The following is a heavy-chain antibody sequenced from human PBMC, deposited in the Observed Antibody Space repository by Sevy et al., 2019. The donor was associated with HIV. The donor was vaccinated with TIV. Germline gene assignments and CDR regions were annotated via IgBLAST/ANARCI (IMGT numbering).Heavy chain of an antibody. Sequence: GGSLRLSCAISGFTVDDKYIIWVRQAPGKGLEWVSVIFSTGSTYYADSAKGRFTISRDNSKNTVDLQMNSVRAEDTAVYYCVSLFLSYRSGWSYYDYWGQGTLVTVSS. CDR1: GFTVDDKY. CDR2: IFSTGST. D-gene: IGHD6-19*01. CDR3: VSLFLSYRSGWSYYDY. J-gene: IGHJ4*02. V-gene: IGHV3-66*02.